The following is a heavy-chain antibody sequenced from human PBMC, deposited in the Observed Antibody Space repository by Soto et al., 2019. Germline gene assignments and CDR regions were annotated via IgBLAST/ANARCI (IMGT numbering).Heavy chain of an antibody. CDR2: IKQDGSEK. J-gene: IGHJ5*02. Sequence: EVQLVESGGGLVQPGGSLRLSCAASGFTFSSHWMSWVRQAPGKGVEWVANIKQDGSEKYYVDSVKGRFPISRDNAKNSLFLQMNSLRAEDTAVYYCARDVAVAGNWYDPWGQGTLVTVSS. V-gene: IGHV3-7*03. CDR3: ARDVAVAGNWYDP. D-gene: IGHD6-19*01. CDR1: GFTFSSHW.